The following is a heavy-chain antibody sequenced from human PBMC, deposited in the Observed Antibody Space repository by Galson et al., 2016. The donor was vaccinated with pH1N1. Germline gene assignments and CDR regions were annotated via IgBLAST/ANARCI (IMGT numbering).Heavy chain of an antibody. Sequence: SVKVSCKASGGTFSTYVIIWVRQAPGQGLEWMGRIVPITGVTNYAQKFQDRVTITADESTSTAYMELSSLRSADTGVYYCAPGGDDYGGNPHWFDPWGQGTLVTVSS. V-gene: IGHV1-69*04. CDR2: IVPITGVT. J-gene: IGHJ5*02. CDR1: GGTFSTYV. CDR3: APGGDDYGGNPHWFDP. D-gene: IGHD4-23*01.